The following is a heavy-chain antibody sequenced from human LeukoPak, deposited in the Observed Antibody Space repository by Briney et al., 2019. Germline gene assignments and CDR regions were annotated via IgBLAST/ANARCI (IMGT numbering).Heavy chain of an antibody. D-gene: IGHD6-6*01. CDR3: TRDLSAARPRPGYFYAMDV. CDR1: GGTFSSYA. CDR2: IIPIFGTA. V-gene: IGHV1-69*13. J-gene: IGHJ6*02. Sequence: ASVKVSCKASGGTFSSYAISWVRQAPGQGLEWMGGIIPIFGTANYAQKFQGRVTITADESTSTAYMELSSLRSEDTAVYYCTRDLSAARPRPGYFYAMDVWGQGTTVTVSS.